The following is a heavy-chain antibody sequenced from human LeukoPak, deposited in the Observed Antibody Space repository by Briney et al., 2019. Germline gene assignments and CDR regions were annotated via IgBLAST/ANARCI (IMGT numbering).Heavy chain of an antibody. CDR3: AILSPSWIQLLGKIDY. Sequence: SVKVSCKASGGTFSSYAISWVRQAPGQGLEWMGRIIPILGIANYAQKFQGRVTITADKSTSTAYMELSSLRSEDTAVYYCAILSPSWIQLLGKIDYWGQGPLVTVSS. CDR1: GGTFSSYA. J-gene: IGHJ4*02. D-gene: IGHD5-18*01. CDR2: IIPILGIA. V-gene: IGHV1-69*04.